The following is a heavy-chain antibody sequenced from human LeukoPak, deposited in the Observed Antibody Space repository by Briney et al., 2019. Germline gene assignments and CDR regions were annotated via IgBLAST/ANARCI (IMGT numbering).Heavy chain of an antibody. D-gene: IGHD1-26*01. CDR2: ISPSGGSP. V-gene: IGHV1-46*01. J-gene: IGHJ3*02. Sequence: ASVKVSCKASRYTFTSHYMHWVRQAPGQGLEWMGLISPSGGSPSYAQNFQGRVTMTWDTSTSTVYMELSSLRSEDTAVYYCARDQSGTYSADAYDIWGQGTMVTVSS. CDR1: RYTFTSHY. CDR3: ARDQSGTYSADAYDI.